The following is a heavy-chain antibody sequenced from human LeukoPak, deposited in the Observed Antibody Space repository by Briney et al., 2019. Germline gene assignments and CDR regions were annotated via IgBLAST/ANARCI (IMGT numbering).Heavy chain of an antibody. Sequence: SETLSLTCAVYGGSFSGYYWSWIRQPPGKGLEWIGEINHSGSTNYNPSLKSRVTISVDTSKNQFSLKLSSVTAADTAVYYCARALGPSYFDYWGQGTLVTVSS. D-gene: IGHD1-26*01. CDR1: GGSFSGYY. CDR2: INHSGST. J-gene: IGHJ4*02. CDR3: ARALGPSYFDY. V-gene: IGHV4-34*01.